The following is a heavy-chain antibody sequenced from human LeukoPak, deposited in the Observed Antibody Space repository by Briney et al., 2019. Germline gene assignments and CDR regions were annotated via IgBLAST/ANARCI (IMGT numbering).Heavy chain of an antibody. J-gene: IGHJ5*02. Sequence: PGGSLRLSCAASGFTFSSYAMHWVRQAPGKGLEYVSAISSNGGSTYYANSVKGRFTVSRDNSKNTLYLQMGSLRAEDMAVYYCARQRIAGDYGDWFDPWGQGILVTVSS. CDR3: ARQRIAGDYGDWFDP. V-gene: IGHV3-64*01. D-gene: IGHD4-17*01. CDR2: ISSNGGST. CDR1: GFTFSSYA.